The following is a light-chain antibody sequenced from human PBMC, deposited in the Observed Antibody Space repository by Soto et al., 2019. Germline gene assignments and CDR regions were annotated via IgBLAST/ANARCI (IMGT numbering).Light chain of an antibody. CDR1: QTVSSS. J-gene: IGKJ1*01. CDR2: EAS. Sequence: EIVLTHSRATLSLSPWERATLFCSASQTVSSSLAWYQQKPGQAPRLLIYEASNRATGIPDRFSGSGSGTDFTLTISRLEPEDFAVYYCHHYGDTPRTFGQGTKVDNK. V-gene: IGKV3-20*01. CDR3: HHYGDTPRT.